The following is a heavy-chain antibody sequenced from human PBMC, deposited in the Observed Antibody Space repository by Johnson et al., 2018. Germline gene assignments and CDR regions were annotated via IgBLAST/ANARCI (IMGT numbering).Heavy chain of an antibody. CDR3: VPFSFGAPYFVIDV. CDR1: GFTFSNYA. CDR2: ISGRGRST. V-gene: IGHV3-23*01. J-gene: IGHJ6*02. D-gene: IGHD3-16*01. Sequence: VQSGGSLRLSCAASGFTFSNYAMTWVRPAPGKGLEWVSAISGRGRSTDYADSVTGRFTISRDNSNNTLYLQMNSLRAEDRAVYYCVPFSFGAPYFVIDVWGQGTTVTVSS.